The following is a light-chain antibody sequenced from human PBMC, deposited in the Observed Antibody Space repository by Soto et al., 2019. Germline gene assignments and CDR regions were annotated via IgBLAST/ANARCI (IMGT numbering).Light chain of an antibody. J-gene: IGLJ3*02. Sequence: QSALTQPASVSGSPGQSITISCTGTSSDVGGYNYVSWHQQHPGKAPKLMIYEVNNRPSGVSNRFSGSKSGNTASLTISGLQADDEADYYCSSYTSSSTWVFGGGTQLTVL. CDR1: SSDVGGYNY. CDR2: EVN. V-gene: IGLV2-14*01. CDR3: SSYTSSSTWV.